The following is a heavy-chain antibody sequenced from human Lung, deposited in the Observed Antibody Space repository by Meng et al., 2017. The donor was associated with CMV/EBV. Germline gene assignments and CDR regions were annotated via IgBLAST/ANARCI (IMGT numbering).Heavy chain of an antibody. J-gene: IGHJ4*02. D-gene: IGHD1-26*01. Sequence: QAQWVTSGGEVQKPGASVKVSCKASGYTFTTYGITGVRQAPGQGLEWMGWINAYNGDTNCAQTLQGRVTMTTDTSTSTAYMELRSLRSDDTAVYYCARVEVGITSGDYWGQGTLVTVSS. CDR3: ARVEVGITSGDY. CDR1: GYTFTTYG. V-gene: IGHV1-18*01. CDR2: INAYNGDT.